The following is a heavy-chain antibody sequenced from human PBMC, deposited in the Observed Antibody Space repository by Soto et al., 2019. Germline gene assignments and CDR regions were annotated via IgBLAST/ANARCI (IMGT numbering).Heavy chain of an antibody. J-gene: IGHJ4*02. CDR3: ERYYGDYKNYSDY. CDR1: GGSISRSHNF. D-gene: IGHD4-17*01. V-gene: IGHV4-39*01. Sequence: QLQVQESGPGLVKPSEALSLTCTVTGGSISRSHNFWGWIRQPPGKGLELIGSIFYSGTTYNNPSLKSRVNLSLDTSNNQFSLKLYSVTAAYTAVYYCERYYGDYKNYSDYWGQGTLVTVSS. CDR2: IFYSGTT.